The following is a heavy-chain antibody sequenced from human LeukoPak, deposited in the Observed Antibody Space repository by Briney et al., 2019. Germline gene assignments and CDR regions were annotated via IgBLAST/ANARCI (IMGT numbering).Heavy chain of an antibody. Sequence: PGGSLRLSCVASGFTFSNYWMHWGRQAPGKGLEWVAVISYDGSNKYYADSVKGRFTISRDNSKNTLYLQMNSLRAEDTAVYYCAKSFYYYGSGSLRSALDYWGQGTLVTVSS. CDR1: GFTFSNYW. J-gene: IGHJ4*02. V-gene: IGHV3-30*18. D-gene: IGHD3-10*01. CDR3: AKSFYYYGSGSLRSALDY. CDR2: ISYDGSNK.